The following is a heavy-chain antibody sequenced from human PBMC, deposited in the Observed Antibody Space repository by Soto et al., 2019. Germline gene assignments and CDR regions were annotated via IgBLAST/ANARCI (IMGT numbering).Heavy chain of an antibody. CDR2: ISYDGSNK. J-gene: IGHJ6*02. D-gene: IGHD2-2*01. CDR3: ARELGDCSSTSCHQNPSYYGMDV. Sequence: QVQLVESGGGVVQPGRSLRLSCAASGFTFSSYAMHWVRQAPGKGLEWVAVISYDGSNKYYADSVKGRFTISRDNSKNTLYLQMNSLRAEDTAVYYCARELGDCSSTSCHQNPSYYGMDVWGQGTKVTVSS. V-gene: IGHV3-30-3*01. CDR1: GFTFSSYA.